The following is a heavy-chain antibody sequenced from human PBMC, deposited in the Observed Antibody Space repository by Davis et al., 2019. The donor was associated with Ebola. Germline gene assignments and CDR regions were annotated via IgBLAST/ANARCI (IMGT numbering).Heavy chain of an antibody. J-gene: IGHJ4*02. CDR1: GFTFSSYG. Sequence: GESLKISCAASGFTFSSYGMHWVRQAPGKGLEWVAVISYDGSNKYYADSVKGRFTISRDNSKNTLYLQMNSLRAEDTAVYYCAKWGGGLWLQSSIDYWGQGTLVTVSS. CDR2: ISYDGSNK. D-gene: IGHD5-24*01. V-gene: IGHV3-30-3*02. CDR3: AKWGGGLWLQSSIDY.